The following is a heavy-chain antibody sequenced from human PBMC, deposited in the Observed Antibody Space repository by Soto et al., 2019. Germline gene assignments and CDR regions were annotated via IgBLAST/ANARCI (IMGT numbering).Heavy chain of an antibody. CDR2: IYYSGST. V-gene: IGHV4-39*01. CDR3: ARPRFRVSSAFDI. CDR1: GGSISSSSYY. Sequence: QLQLQESGPGLVKPSETLSLTCTVSGGSISSSSYYWGWIRHPPGKGLEWIGSIYYSGSTYYNPSLKSRVTISVDTSKNQFSLKLSSVTAADTAVYYCARPRFRVSSAFDIWGQGTMVTVSS. J-gene: IGHJ3*02.